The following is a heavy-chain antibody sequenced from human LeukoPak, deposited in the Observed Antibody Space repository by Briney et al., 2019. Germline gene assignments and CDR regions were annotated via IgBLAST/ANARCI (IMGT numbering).Heavy chain of an antibody. V-gene: IGHV4-38-2*02. CDR2: IYHSGST. D-gene: IGHD2-21*02. CDR3: ARRYGLAYCGGDCYSGAFDI. CDR1: GYSISSGYY. Sequence: SETLSLTCTVSGYSISSGYYWGWIRQPPGKGLEWIGSIYHSGSTYYNPSLKSRVTISVDTSKNQFSLKLSSVTAADTAVYYCARRYGLAYCGGDCYSGAFDIWGQGTMVTVSS. J-gene: IGHJ3*02.